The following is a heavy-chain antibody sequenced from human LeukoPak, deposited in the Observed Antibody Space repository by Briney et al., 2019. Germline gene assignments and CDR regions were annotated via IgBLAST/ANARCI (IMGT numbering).Heavy chain of an antibody. CDR1: GFNFDIYT. CDR2: ISGSGNNR. V-gene: IGHV3-23*01. D-gene: IGHD3-3*01. Sequence: GGSLRPSCAASGFNFDIYTMSWVRQAPGKGLEWVSAISGSGNNRHYADSVKGRFTVSRDNSKRTLYLQMNSLRAEDTAVYYCAKRLATVLGGVNHFYHGMDVWGQGTSVTVSS. J-gene: IGHJ6*02. CDR3: AKRLATVLGGVNHFYHGMDV.